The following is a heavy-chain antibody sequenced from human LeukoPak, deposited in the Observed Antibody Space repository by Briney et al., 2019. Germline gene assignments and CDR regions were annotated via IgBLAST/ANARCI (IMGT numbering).Heavy chain of an antibody. CDR2: IYYSGNT. D-gene: IGHD5-24*01. Sequence: SSETLSLICTVSGGSISSYYWSWIRLPPGQGLEWIGYIYYSGNTNYNPSLKSRVTMSVDTSKNQFSLKLTSVTAADTAVYYCARGARGDGYNYDYWGQGTLVTVSS. CDR1: GGSISSYY. V-gene: IGHV4-59*01. J-gene: IGHJ4*02. CDR3: ARGARGDGYNYDY.